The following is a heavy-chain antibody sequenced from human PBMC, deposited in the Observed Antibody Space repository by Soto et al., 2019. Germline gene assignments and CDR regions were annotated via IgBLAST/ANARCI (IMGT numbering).Heavy chain of an antibody. Sequence: SLTLSLTCTPADRTLSSGGYCWSWHNQHPGKGLEWIGYIYYSGSTYYNPSLKSRVTISVDTSKNQFSLKLSSVTAADTAVYYCARQDTAMVNWFDPWGQGTRVTVSS. J-gene: IGHJ5*02. D-gene: IGHD5-18*01. CDR2: IYYSGST. CDR1: DRTLSSGGYC. V-gene: IGHV4-31*03. CDR3: ARQDTAMVNWFDP.